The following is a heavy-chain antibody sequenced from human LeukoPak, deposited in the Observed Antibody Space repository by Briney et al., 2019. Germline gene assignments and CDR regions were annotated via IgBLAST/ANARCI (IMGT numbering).Heavy chain of an antibody. CDR2: IYYDGHNK. Sequence: PGGSLTLPCAASGFTFSSCPMHWVRQAPGKGLEWVAYIYYDGHNKYYAESVKGRFTISRDNSKNTLYLQMNCLTTEDTAVCYCVKDFWLDSGDWGGQGTLVTVSS. V-gene: IGHV3-30*02. CDR3: VKDFWLDSGDW. CDR1: GFTFSSCP. D-gene: IGHD4-17*01. J-gene: IGHJ4*02.